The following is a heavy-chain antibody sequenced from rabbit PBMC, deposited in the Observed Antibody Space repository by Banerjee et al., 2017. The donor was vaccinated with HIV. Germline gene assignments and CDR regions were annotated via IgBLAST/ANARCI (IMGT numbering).Heavy chain of an antibody. CDR2: IYPDDGTT. D-gene: IGHD4-1*01. CDR3: ARDLAGVIGWNFGL. Sequence: QGQLKESGGGLVQPGGSLTLSCKASGFDFSGYRMTWVRQAPGKGLEWIASIYPDDGTTYYASWVNGRFSISSDNAQNTVFLQMTSLTAADTATYFCARDLAGVIGWNFGLWGQGTLVTVS. J-gene: IGHJ3*01. V-gene: IGHV1S47*01. CDR1: GFDFSGYR.